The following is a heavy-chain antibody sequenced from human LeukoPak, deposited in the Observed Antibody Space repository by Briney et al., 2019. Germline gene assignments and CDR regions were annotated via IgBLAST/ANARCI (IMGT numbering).Heavy chain of an antibody. CDR1: GFTFSSYG. CDR3: AKALAVAGPGVYFDY. J-gene: IGHJ4*02. V-gene: IGHV3-23*01. Sequence: GGSLRLSCAASGFTFSSYGMSWVRQAPGKGLEWVSAISGSGGSTYYADSVKGRFTISRDNSKNTPYLQMNSLRVEDTAVYYCAKALAVAGPGVYFDYWGQGTLVTVSS. CDR2: ISGSGGST. D-gene: IGHD6-19*01.